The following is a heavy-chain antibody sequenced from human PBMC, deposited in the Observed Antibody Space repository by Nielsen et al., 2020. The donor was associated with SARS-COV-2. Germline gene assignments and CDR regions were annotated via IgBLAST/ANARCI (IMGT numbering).Heavy chain of an antibody. Sequence: SVKVSCKASGGTFSSYAISWARQAPGQGLEWMGGIIPIFGTANYAQKFQGRVTITADESTSTAYMELSSLRSEDTAVYYCARGTDYYGSGSQRNGDWFDPWGQGTLVTVSS. V-gene: IGHV1-69*13. CDR2: IIPIFGTA. J-gene: IGHJ5*02. D-gene: IGHD3-10*01. CDR1: GGTFSSYA. CDR3: ARGTDYYGSGSQRNGDWFDP.